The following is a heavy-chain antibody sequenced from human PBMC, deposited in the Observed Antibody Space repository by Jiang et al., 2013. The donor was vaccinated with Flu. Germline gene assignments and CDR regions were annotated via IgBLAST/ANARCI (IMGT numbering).Heavy chain of an antibody. CDR2: IYYSGST. D-gene: IGHD3-10*01. CDR3: ARVPPFGELWGWVDY. J-gene: IGHJ4*02. V-gene: IGHV4-30-4*01. Sequence: GPGLVKPSQTLSLTCTVSGGSISSGDYYWSWIRQPPGKGLEWIGYIYYSGSTYYNPSLKSRVTISVDTSKNQFSLKLSSVTAAHTAVYYCARVPPFGELWGWVDYWGQGTLVTVSS. CDR1: GGSISSGDYY.